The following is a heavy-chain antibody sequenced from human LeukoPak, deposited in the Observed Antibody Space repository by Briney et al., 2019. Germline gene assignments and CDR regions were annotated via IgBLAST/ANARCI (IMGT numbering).Heavy chain of an antibody. J-gene: IGHJ4*02. CDR2: ISYSGST. V-gene: IGHV4-59*01. D-gene: IGHD6-19*01. CDR1: GGSISSYY. CDR3: ARTKSGWYYSDY. Sequence: PSETLSLTCTVSGGSISSYYWSWIRQPPGKGLEWIGYISYSGSTNYNPSLKSRVTISLDTSKNQFSLNLSSVTAADTAVYYCARTKSGWYYSDYWGQGTLVSVSS.